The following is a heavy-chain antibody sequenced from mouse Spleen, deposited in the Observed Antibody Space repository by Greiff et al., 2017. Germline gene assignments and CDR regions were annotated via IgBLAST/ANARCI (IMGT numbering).Heavy chain of an antibody. D-gene: IGHD1-1*01. CDR1: GFNIKDYY. CDR3: ARHYGSSPPFDY. J-gene: IGHJ2*01. V-gene: IGHV14-1*02. CDR2: IDPENGNT. Sequence: EVQRVESGAELVRPGALVKLSCKASGFNIKDYYMHWVKQRPEQGLEWIGWIDPENGNTIYDPKFQGKASITADTSSNTAYLQLSSLTSEDTAVYYCARHYGSSPPFDYWGQGTTLTVSS.